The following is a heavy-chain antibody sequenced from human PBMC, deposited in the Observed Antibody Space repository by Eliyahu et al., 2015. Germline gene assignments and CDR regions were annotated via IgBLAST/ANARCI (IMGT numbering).Heavy chain of an antibody. CDR1: GYTFTSYA. D-gene: IGHD3-3*01. J-gene: IGHJ4*02. CDR2: INTNTGNP. Sequence: QVQLVQSGSELKKPGASVKVSCKASGYTFTSYAMNWVRQAPGQGLEWMGWINTNTGNPTYAQGFTGRFVFSLDTSVSTAYLQISSLKAEDTAVYYCARGGWGHYDFWRGPTHFDYWGQGTLVTVSS. V-gene: IGHV7-4-1*02. CDR3: ARGGWGHYDFWRGPTHFDY.